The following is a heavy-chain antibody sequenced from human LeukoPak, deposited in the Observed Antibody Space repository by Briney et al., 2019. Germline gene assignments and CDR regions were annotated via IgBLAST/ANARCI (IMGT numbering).Heavy chain of an antibody. Sequence: PGGSLRLSCAASGLTFSSYGMHWVRQAPGKGLEWVAVISYDGSNKYYADSVKGRFTISRDNSKNTLYLQMNSLRAEDTAVYYCAKGLWFGELSGAFDIWGQGTMVTVSS. CDR1: GLTFSSYG. CDR3: AKGLWFGELSGAFDI. CDR2: ISYDGSNK. V-gene: IGHV3-30*18. J-gene: IGHJ3*02. D-gene: IGHD3-10*01.